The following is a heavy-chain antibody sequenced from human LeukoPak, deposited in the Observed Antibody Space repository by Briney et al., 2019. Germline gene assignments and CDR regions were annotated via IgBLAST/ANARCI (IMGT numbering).Heavy chain of an antibody. D-gene: IGHD1-14*01. CDR1: GYTFTSYN. Sequence: ASVKVSCKASGYTFTSYNMHWVRQAPGQGPEWMGIINSSGGSTSYAQKFQGRVTMTRDMSTSTVYMELSSLRSEDTAVYYCARDSNLYYYYMDVWGKGTTVTVSS. J-gene: IGHJ6*03. CDR2: INSSGGST. V-gene: IGHV1-46*01. CDR3: ARDSNLYYYYMDV.